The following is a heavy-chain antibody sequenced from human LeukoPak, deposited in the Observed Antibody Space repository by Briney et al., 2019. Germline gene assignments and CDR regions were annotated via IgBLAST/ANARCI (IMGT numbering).Heavy chain of an antibody. D-gene: IGHD4-17*01. CDR3: ARQGVGTYDYGDEGYYMDV. J-gene: IGHJ6*03. CDR2: IYYSGST. Sequence: SETLSLTCTVSGDSITSSSYYWGWIRQPPGEGLEWIGSIYYSGSTYYTPSLKSRVIISVDTSKNQFSLKLSSVTAADTAVYYCARQGVGTYDYGDEGYYMDVWGKGTTVTISS. V-gene: IGHV4-39*01. CDR1: GDSITSSSYY.